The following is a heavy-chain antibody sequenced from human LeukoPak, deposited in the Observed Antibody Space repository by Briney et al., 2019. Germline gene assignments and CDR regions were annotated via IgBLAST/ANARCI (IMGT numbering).Heavy chain of an antibody. CDR1: GYTFSNYG. Sequence: ASVKVSCKASGYTFSNYGINWERQAHGQGLEWIAWISGNNDNPNYGQKFQGRFTVTTDSSTSTAYMELRNLRSDDTAVYYCARDGTSTDDYWGQGTLVTVSS. CDR2: ISGNNDNP. J-gene: IGHJ4*02. D-gene: IGHD2-2*01. CDR3: ARDGTSTDDY. V-gene: IGHV1-18*01.